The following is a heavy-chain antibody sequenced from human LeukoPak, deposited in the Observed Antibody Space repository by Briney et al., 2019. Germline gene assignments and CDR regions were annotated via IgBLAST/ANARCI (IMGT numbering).Heavy chain of an antibody. D-gene: IGHD3-16*01. V-gene: IGHV3-74*01. J-gene: IGHJ4*02. Sequence: GGSLRLSCEGSGYSFSSFWMHWVRQAPGKGLVWVSRLNEDGGITNYADFAKGRFTISRDNARNTLYLQMNSLSADDTAVYYCTRDIGGRSAYWGQGALVTVSS. CDR2: LNEDGGIT. CDR1: GYSFSSFW. CDR3: TRDIGGRSAY.